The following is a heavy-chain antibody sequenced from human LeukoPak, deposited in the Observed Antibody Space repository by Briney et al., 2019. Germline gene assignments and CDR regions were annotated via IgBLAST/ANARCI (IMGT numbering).Heavy chain of an antibody. Sequence: ASVKVSCKASGGTFSSYAISWVRQAPGQGLEWMGGIIPIFGTANYAQKFQGRVTITADKSTSTAYMELSSLRSEDTAVYYCARVGYYDSSGYYPIDAFDIWGQGTMVTVSS. CDR3: ARVGYYDSSGYYPIDAFDI. V-gene: IGHV1-69*06. J-gene: IGHJ3*02. D-gene: IGHD3-22*01. CDR1: GGTFSSYA. CDR2: IIPIFGTA.